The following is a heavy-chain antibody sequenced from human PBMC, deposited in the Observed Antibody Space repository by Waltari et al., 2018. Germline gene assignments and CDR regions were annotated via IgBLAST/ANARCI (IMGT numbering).Heavy chain of an antibody. D-gene: IGHD1-26*01. CDR1: GFTFSNYG. V-gene: IGHV3-30*02. CDR2: IQYDGRNK. CDR3: AKWYGGDYYFDY. Sequence: QVQLVESGGGVVQPGGSLRLSCAASGFTFSNYGRHWVSPPPGTGLQWVAFIQYDGRNKYYAESVKGRFTISRDNSKNTLYLQMDSLRAEDTALYYCAKWYGGDYYFDYWGQGTLVTVSS. J-gene: IGHJ4*02.